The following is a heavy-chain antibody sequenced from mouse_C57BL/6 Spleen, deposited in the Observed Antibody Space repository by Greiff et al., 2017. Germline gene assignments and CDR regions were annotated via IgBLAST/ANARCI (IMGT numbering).Heavy chain of an antibody. D-gene: IGHD1-1*01. J-gene: IGHJ1*03. Sequence: QVQLQQPGAELVKPGASVKLSCKASGYTFTSYWMHWVKQRPGQGLEWIGMIHPNSGSTNYNEKFKSKATLTVDKSSSTAYMQLSSLTSEDSAVYYGARRIGGYGSDWYFDVWGTGTTVTVSS. CDR1: GYTFTSYW. CDR2: IHPNSGST. V-gene: IGHV1-64*01. CDR3: ARRIGGYGSDWYFDV.